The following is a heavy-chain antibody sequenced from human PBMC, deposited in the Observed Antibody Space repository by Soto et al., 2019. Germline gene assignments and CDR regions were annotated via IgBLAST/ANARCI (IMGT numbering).Heavy chain of an antibody. CDR3: ARSPYSSGSYYPIDY. CDR2: INPSAGST. Sequence: APVKLSCKASGYTFTYYYIHWVRQAPGQGFEWMGMINPSAGSTSYAQKFQGRVTMTRDTSTSTVYMELGSLTSEDTAVYYCARSPYSSGSYYPIDYWGQGTLVTVSS. D-gene: IGHD3-22*01. J-gene: IGHJ4*02. CDR1: GYTFTYYY. V-gene: IGHV1-46*01.